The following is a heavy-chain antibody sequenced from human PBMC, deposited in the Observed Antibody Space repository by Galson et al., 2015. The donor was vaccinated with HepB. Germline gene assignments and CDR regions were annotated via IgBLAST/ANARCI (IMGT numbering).Heavy chain of an antibody. CDR3: ARHWGDARKGSGSRLDY. J-gene: IGHJ4*02. V-gene: IGHV5-51*01. CDR1: GYSFPSYW. CDR2: IYPGDSDT. Sequence: QSGAEVKKPGESLKISCKGSGYSFPSYWIGWVCQMPGKGLEWMGIIYPGDSDTKYSPSFQGQVSISADKSISTAYLQWSSLKASDTALYYCARHWGDARKGSGSRLDYWGQGTLVTVSS. D-gene: IGHD2-15*01.